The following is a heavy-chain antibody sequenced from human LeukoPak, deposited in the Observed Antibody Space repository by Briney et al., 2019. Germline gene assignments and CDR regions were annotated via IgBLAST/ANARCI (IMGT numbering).Heavy chain of an antibody. J-gene: IGHJ4*02. D-gene: IGHD2-2*01. CDR2: IIPILGIA. CDR1: GYIFTRYG. CDR3: AGDQSSLLSSTSPFDY. V-gene: IGHV1-69*04. Sequence: GASVKVSCKASGYIFTRYGISWVRQAPGQGLEWMGRIIPILGIANYAQKFQGRVTITADKSTSTAYMELSSLRSEDTAVYYCAGDQSSLLSSTSPFDYWGQGTLVTVSS.